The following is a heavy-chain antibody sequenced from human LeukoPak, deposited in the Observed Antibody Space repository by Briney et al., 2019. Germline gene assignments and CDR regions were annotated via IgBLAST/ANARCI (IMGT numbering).Heavy chain of an antibody. Sequence: GGSLRLSCAASGSIFSSYAMHWVRQAPGKGLEWVAFISSDGSNKYYADSVKGRFTTSRDNSKNTLYLQMNSLGDEDTAVYYCDPHDSSSHFWGQGTLVTVSS. CDR1: GSIFSSYA. D-gene: IGHD6-6*01. J-gene: IGHJ4*02. CDR3: DPHDSSSHF. CDR2: ISSDGSNK. V-gene: IGHV3-30-3*01.